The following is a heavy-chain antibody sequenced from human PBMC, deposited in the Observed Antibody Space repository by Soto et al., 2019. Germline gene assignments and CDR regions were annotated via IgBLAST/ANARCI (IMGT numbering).Heavy chain of an antibody. Sequence: QVQLVQSGAEVKKPGSSVKVSCKASGGTFSSYAISWVRQAPGRGLEWMGGSIPIFGTANYAQKFQGRVTSTADESTSTAYMELSSLRSEDTAVYYCARSHTGVRFYYGMDVWGQGTTVTVSS. CDR3: ARSHTGVRFYYGMDV. V-gene: IGHV1-69*12. D-gene: IGHD3-10*01. CDR1: GGTFSSYA. CDR2: SIPIFGTA. J-gene: IGHJ6*02.